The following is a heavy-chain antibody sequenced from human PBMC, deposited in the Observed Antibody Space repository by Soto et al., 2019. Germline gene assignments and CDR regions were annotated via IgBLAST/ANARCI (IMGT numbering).Heavy chain of an antibody. CDR2: ISSSSSTI. CDR1: GFTFSSYS. Sequence: PGGSLRLSWAASGFTFSSYSMNWVRQATEKGLEWVSYISSSSSTIYYADSVKGRFTISRDNAKNSLYLQMNSLRDEDTAVYYCARERYSSSAPYYSGMDVWGQGTTVTVSS. D-gene: IGHD6-6*01. V-gene: IGHV3-48*02. CDR3: ARERYSSSAPYYSGMDV. J-gene: IGHJ6*02.